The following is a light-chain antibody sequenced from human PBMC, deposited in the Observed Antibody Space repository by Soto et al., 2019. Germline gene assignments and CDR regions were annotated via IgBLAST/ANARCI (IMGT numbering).Light chain of an antibody. CDR2: GAS. CDR3: QQYGSSPPWT. V-gene: IGKV3-20*01. CDR1: QSISSSY. Sequence: IVVAPASVPPVLFSRGKSTLPLRGSQSISSSYLAWYQQKPGQAPRLLIYGASSRATGIPDRFSGSGSGTDFTLTISRLEPEDFAVYYCQQYGSSPPWTFGQGTKV. J-gene: IGKJ1*01.